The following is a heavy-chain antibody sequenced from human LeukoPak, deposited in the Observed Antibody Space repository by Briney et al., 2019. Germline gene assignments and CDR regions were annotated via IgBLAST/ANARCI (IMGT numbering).Heavy chain of an antibody. J-gene: IGHJ6*02. Sequence: GRSLRLSCAASGFTFDDYAMHWVRQAPGKGLEWVSRISWNSGSIGYADSVKGRFTISRDNAKNSLYLQMNSLRAEDTALYYCASSLMGSSWNRGYYYGMDVWGQGTTVTVSS. CDR3: ASSLMGSSWNRGYYYGMDV. CDR1: GFTFDDYA. CDR2: ISWNSGSI. D-gene: IGHD6-13*01. V-gene: IGHV3-9*01.